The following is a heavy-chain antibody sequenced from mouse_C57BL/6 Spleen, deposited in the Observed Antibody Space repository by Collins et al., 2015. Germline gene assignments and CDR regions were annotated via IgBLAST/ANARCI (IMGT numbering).Heavy chain of an antibody. CDR2: IRNKANGYTT. D-gene: IGHD2-4*01. J-gene: IGHJ4*01. V-gene: IGHV7-3*01. Sequence: EVKLVESGGGLVQPGGSLSLSCAASGFTFTDYYMSWVRQPPGKALEWLGFIRNKANGYTTEYSASVKGRFTISRDNSQSILYLQMNALRAEDSATYYCARSSSYDYDVAMDYWGQGTSVTVSS. CDR1: GFTFTDYY. CDR3: ARSSSYDYDVAMDY.